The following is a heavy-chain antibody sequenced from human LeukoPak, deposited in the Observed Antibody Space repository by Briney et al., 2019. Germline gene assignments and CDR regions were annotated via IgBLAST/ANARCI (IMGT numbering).Heavy chain of an antibody. Sequence: ASLRVSCKASGYTFTRYYMHWVRQAPGQRLEWMGWINPNSGDANFAQKFQGRVTMTRDTSTSTAYMDLSGLRSDDAAVYYCARSHSSFFDSWGQGTLVTVSS. CDR2: INPNSGDA. J-gene: IGHJ4*02. V-gene: IGHV1-2*02. CDR3: ARSHSSFFDS. CDR1: GYTFTRYY. D-gene: IGHD6-6*01.